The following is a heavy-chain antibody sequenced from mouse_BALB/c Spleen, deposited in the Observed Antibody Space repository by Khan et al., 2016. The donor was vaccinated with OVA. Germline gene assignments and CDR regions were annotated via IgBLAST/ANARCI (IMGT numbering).Heavy chain of an antibody. V-gene: IGHV9-3-1*01. CDR2: INTYTGEP. CDR3: ARVGYNGTMDY. J-gene: IGHJ4*01. CDR1: GYTFTNYG. D-gene: IGHD2-14*01. Sequence: QIQLVQSGPELKKPGETVKISCKASGYTFTNYGMNWAKQAPGKGLKWMGWINTYTGEPTYADDFKGRFAFSLETSASTAYLQINNLKNEDTATYFCARVGYNGTMDYWGQGTSVTVSS.